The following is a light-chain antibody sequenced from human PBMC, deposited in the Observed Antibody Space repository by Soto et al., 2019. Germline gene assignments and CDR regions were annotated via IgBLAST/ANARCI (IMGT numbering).Light chain of an antibody. J-gene: IGKJ1*01. CDR1: QSVSSTS. CDR2: GAS. V-gene: IGKV3-20*01. Sequence: EIVLTQSLDTLSLSPGERATLXCMAYQSVSSTSLAWYQQKPGQAPRLLIYGASSRATGIPDRFSGSGSGTGFTLTISRLEPEDFAVYYCQQYGSSLTWTFGQGTKVDIK. CDR3: QQYGSSLTWT.